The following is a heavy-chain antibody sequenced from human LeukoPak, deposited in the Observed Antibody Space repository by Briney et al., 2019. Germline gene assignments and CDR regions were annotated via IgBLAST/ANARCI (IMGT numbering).Heavy chain of an antibody. CDR2: ISSSGSTI. CDR3: AKDRDVAGYYYDSSGYYYASDY. J-gene: IGHJ4*02. CDR1: GFTFSDYY. V-gene: IGHV3-11*01. Sequence: GGSLRLSCAASGFTFSDYYMSWICEAPGKGLEWVSYISSSGSTIYYADSVKGRFTISRDNAKNSLYLQMNSLRAEDTAVYYCAKDRDVAGYYYDSSGYYYASDYWGQGTLVTVSS. D-gene: IGHD3-22*01.